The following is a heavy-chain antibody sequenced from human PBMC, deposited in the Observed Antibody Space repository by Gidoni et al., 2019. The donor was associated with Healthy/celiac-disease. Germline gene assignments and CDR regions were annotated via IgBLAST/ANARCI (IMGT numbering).Heavy chain of an antibody. CDR1: GFTFSSYW. J-gene: IGHJ6*03. V-gene: IGHV3-7*05. D-gene: IGHD3-9*01. Sequence: EVQLVESGGGLVQPGGSLILSCAASGFTFSSYWMSWVRQATGKGLEWVANIKQDGSEKYYVESVKGRFTISRDNAKNSLYLQMNSLRAEDTAVYYCARDRTLRYFDWLPDYYYYMDVWGKGTTVTVSS. CDR2: IKQDGSEK. CDR3: ARDRTLRYFDWLPDYYYYMDV.